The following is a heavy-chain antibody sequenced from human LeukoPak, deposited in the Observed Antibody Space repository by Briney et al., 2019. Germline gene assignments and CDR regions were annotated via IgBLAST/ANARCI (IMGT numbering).Heavy chain of an antibody. Sequence: PGGSLRLSCAASGFTFSSYAMSWVRQAPGKGLEWVSAISGRGGSVYYVASVRGRFTISRDNSKNTLYLQMNSLRAEDTAVYFCAKDTSSSGSYFDFWGQGTLVTVSS. CDR2: ISGRGGSV. D-gene: IGHD3-10*01. J-gene: IGHJ4*02. CDR3: AKDTSSSGSYFDF. V-gene: IGHV3-23*01. CDR1: GFTFSSYA.